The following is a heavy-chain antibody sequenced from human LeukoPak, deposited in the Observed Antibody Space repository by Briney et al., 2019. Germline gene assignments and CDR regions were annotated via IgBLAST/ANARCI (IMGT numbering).Heavy chain of an antibody. CDR2: IYTSGST. J-gene: IGHJ4*02. V-gene: IGHV4-61*02. D-gene: IGHD3-22*01. CDR1: GGSISSGSYY. CDR3: AREYYYDSSGYED. Sequence: SETLSLTCTVSGGSISSGSYYWSWIRQPAGKGLEWIGRIYTSGSTNYNPSLKSRVTISVDTSKNQFSLKLSSVTAADTAVYYCAREYYYDSSGYEDWSQGTPVTVSS.